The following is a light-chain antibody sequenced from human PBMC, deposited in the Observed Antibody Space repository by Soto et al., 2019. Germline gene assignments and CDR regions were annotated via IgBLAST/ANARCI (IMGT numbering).Light chain of an antibody. CDR2: SAS. CDR3: QQNFSTPWT. J-gene: IGKJ1*01. V-gene: IGKV1-39*01. CDR1: QTIHSY. Sequence: QMTQSPSSLSASVGDRITLSCRASQTIHSYLHWYQFKPGQAPQLLIQSASSLHSGVPSRFSGSGSGTHFTLIISSLQPEDSATYYCQQNFSTPWTFGQGTKVDIK.